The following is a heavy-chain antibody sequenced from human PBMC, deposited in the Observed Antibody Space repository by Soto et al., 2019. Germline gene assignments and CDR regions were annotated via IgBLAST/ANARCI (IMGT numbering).Heavy chain of an antibody. CDR3: ARDGGRHSGGIDY. CDR2: IIPIFGTA. Sequence: QVQLVQSGAEVKKPGSSVKVSCKASGGTFSSYSINWVRQAPGQGLEWMGEIIPIFGTANYEKKFQGRVTITADESTSTAYMELSSLRSEDTAVYYCARDGGRHSGGIDYWGQGTLVTVSS. CDR1: GGTFSSYS. J-gene: IGHJ4*02. D-gene: IGHD1-26*01. V-gene: IGHV1-69*01.